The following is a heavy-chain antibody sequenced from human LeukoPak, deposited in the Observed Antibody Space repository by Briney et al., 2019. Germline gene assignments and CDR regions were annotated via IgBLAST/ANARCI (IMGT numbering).Heavy chain of an antibody. J-gene: IGHJ4*02. V-gene: IGHV4-34*01. Sequence: SETLSLTCAVYGGSFSGYYWSWIRQPPGKGLEWIGESNHSASTTYNPSLKSRVTISVDTSKNQFSLKLRSVTAADTAVYYCATRHSLLWFGELLAPFSYWGQGTLVTVSS. CDR2: SNHSAST. CDR3: ATRHSLLWFGELLAPFSY. D-gene: IGHD3-10*01. CDR1: GGSFSGYY.